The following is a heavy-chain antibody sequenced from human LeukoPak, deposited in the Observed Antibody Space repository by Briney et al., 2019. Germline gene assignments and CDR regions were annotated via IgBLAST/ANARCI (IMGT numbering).Heavy chain of an antibody. V-gene: IGHV3-9*01. J-gene: IGHJ4*02. CDR1: GFTFDDYA. Sequence: PGRSLRLSFAASGFTFDDYAMHWVRQAPGKGLEWVSGISWNSGSIGYADSVKGRFTISRDNAKNSLYLQMNSLRAEDTALYYCARASGDYYFDYWGQGTLVTVSS. D-gene: IGHD3-3*01. CDR3: ARASGDYYFDY. CDR2: ISWNSGSI.